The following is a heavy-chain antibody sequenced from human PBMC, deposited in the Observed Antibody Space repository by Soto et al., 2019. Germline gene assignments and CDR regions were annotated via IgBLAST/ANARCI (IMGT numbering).Heavy chain of an antibody. Sequence: GGSLRLSCAASGFTFSSYWMSWVRQAPGKGLEWVANIKQDGSEKYYVDSVKGRFTISRDNAKNSLYLQMNSLRAEDTAVYYCARVETAVVPAAPEDYWGQGTLVTVSS. D-gene: IGHD2-2*01. CDR1: GFTFSSYW. J-gene: IGHJ4*02. CDR2: IKQDGSEK. CDR3: ARVETAVVPAAPEDY. V-gene: IGHV3-7*01.